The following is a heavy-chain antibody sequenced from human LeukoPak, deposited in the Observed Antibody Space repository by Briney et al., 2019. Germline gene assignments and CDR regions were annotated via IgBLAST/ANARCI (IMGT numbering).Heavy chain of an antibody. CDR2: IRQDGGVK. J-gene: IGHJ4*02. V-gene: IGHV3-7*01. Sequence: GESLRLSCAASGFTFSNSWMAWVRQAPGKGLEWLANIRQDGGVKHYVDSVEGRFTISRDNAENSLYLQMNILRAEDTAVYYCAKDTEGSLDYWGQGTLVAVS. CDR1: GFTFSNSW. D-gene: IGHD1-26*01. CDR3: AKDTEGSLDY.